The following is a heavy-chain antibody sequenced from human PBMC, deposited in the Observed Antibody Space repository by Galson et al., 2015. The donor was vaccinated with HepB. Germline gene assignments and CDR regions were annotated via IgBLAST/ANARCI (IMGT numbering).Heavy chain of an antibody. V-gene: IGHV1-8*01. D-gene: IGHD3-9*01. CDR3: ALHLRYTIFNAFDI. J-gene: IGHJ3*02. Sequence: SVKVSCKASGSTFTSYDINWVRQATGQGLEWMGWMNPNSGNTGYAQKFQGRVTMTRNTSISTAYMELSSLRSEDTAVYYCALHLRYTIFNAFDIWGQGTMVTVSS. CDR2: MNPNSGNT. CDR1: GSTFTSYD.